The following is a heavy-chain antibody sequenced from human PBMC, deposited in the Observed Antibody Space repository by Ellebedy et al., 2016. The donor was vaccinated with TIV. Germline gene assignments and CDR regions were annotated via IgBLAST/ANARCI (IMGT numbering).Heavy chain of an antibody. CDR1: GYSFTTYW. J-gene: IGHJ4*03. Sequence: GESLKISCKGSGYSFTTYWISWVRQMPGKGLEWMGRIDPSDSYTNYSPSFQGHVTISADKSISTAYLQWSSLKASDTAMYYCARHMNTAMTNDYWGQGTTVTVSS. CDR2: IDPSDSYT. V-gene: IGHV5-10-1*01. CDR3: ARHMNTAMTNDY. D-gene: IGHD5-18*01.